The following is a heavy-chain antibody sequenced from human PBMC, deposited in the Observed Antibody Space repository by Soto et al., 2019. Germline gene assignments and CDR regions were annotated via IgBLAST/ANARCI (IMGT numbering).Heavy chain of an antibody. CDR3: ARLGTWWEVPFYH. D-gene: IGHD1-26*01. CDR2: IYHSGSN. Sequence: QVQLPESGPGPMKPSETLSLTCPVSGGSVSNDAYYWSWIRQPPGQGLEWFGYIYHSGSNYYDPSLKRPVVTSADMSEHQFSLRLNSVSAADRAVDYCARLGTWWEVPFYHGGQGILVIVSS. J-gene: IGHJ4*02. CDR1: GGSVSNDAYY. V-gene: IGHV4-61*08.